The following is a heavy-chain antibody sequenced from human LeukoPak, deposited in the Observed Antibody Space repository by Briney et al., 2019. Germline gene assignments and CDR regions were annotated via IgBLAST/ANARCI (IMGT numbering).Heavy chain of an antibody. D-gene: IGHD3-10*01. CDR2: ISATAGST. Sequence: GGSLRLSCTPSRLTFSPYAMSRVRQAPGKGLDWVSVISATAGSTYYADSVKGRFTISRDNSKNTLYLEMNSLIADDTALYYCWKSSSRFGEFFFSHYYRDVWGTGTTVTVS. V-gene: IGHV3-23*01. CDR3: WKSSSRFGEFFFSHYYRDV. J-gene: IGHJ6*03. CDR1: RLTFSPYA.